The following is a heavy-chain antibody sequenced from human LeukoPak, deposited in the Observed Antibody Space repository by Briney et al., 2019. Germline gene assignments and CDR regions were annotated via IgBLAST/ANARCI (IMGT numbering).Heavy chain of an antibody. CDR3: ARPAFYYDSSGYFNWFDP. J-gene: IGHJ5*02. Sequence: GSLRLSCAASGFTFSSYSMNWVRQAPGEGLEWVSSISSSSSYIYYADSVKGRFTISRDNAKNSLYLQMNSLRAEDTAVYYCARPAFYYDSSGYFNWFDPWGQGTLVTVSS. D-gene: IGHD3-22*01. CDR1: GFTFSSYS. CDR2: ISSSSSYI. V-gene: IGHV3-21*01.